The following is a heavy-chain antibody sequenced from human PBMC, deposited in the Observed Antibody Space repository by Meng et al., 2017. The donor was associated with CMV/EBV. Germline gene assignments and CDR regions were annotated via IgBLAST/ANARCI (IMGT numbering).Heavy chain of an antibody. J-gene: IGHJ4*02. CDR2: IRGSGGNT. CDR1: FDNSA. D-gene: IGHD3-22*01. CDR3: AKDEYYDRSGYYSSNYFDY. V-gene: IGHV3-23*01. Sequence: FDNSAMVWVRQAPRKGLEWVGVIRGSGGNTQSADSVKGRFTISRDNSENTLYLHMNSLRPEDTSVYYCAKDEYYDRSGYYSSNYFDYWGQGTLVTVSS.